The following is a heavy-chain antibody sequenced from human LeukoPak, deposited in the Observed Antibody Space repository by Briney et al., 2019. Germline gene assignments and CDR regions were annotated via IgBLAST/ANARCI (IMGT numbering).Heavy chain of an antibody. CDR2: INHSGST. CDR1: GGSFGGYY. CDR3: ARRRVITNGRWFDP. J-gene: IGHJ5*02. Sequence: ETLSLTCAVYGGSFGGYYWSWIRQPPGKGLEWIGEINHSGSTNYNPSLKSRVTISVDTSKNQFSLKLSSVTAAGTAVYYCARRRVITNGRWFDPWGQGTLVTVSS. V-gene: IGHV4-34*01. D-gene: IGHD3-22*01.